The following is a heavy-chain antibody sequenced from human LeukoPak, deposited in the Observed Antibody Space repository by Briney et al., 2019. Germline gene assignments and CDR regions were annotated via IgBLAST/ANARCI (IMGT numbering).Heavy chain of an antibody. CDR1: GFTVSSNY. CDR3: ARDSGGDYAYYYGMDV. Sequence: PGGSLRLSCAASGFTVSSNYMSWVRQAPGKGLDWVSVIYSGGSTYYADSVKGRFTISRDNSKNTLYLQMNSLRAEDTAVYYCARDSGGDYAYYYGMDVWGQGTTVTVSS. J-gene: IGHJ6*02. V-gene: IGHV3-53*01. CDR2: IYSGGST. D-gene: IGHD4-17*01.